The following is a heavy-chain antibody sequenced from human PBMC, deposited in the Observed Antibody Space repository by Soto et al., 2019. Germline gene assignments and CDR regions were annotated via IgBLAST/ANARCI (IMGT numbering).Heavy chain of an antibody. D-gene: IGHD3-22*01. Sequence: SVKVSCKASGGTFSSYAISWVRQAPGQGLEWMGGIIPIFGTANYAQKFQGRVTITADESTSTAYMELSSLRSEDTAVYYCVGGGYYDSSGYYPNYYYYYGMDVWGQ. CDR1: GGTFSSYA. J-gene: IGHJ6*02. CDR3: VGGGYYDSSGYYPNYYYYYGMDV. CDR2: IIPIFGTA. V-gene: IGHV1-69*13.